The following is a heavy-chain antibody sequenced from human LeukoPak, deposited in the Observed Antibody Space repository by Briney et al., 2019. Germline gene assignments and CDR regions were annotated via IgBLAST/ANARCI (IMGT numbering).Heavy chain of an antibody. CDR1: GGSISSGDYY. V-gene: IGHV4-30-4*01. CDR3: ARGVLVVPAAPNWFDP. Sequence: PSQTLSLTCTVSGGSISSGDYYWRWLRQPPGTGLEWIGYIYYSGSTYSNPSLKSRVTISVDTSKNQFSLKLSSVTAADTAVYYCARGVLVVPAAPNWFDPWGQGTLVTVSS. J-gene: IGHJ5*02. D-gene: IGHD2-2*01. CDR2: IYYSGST.